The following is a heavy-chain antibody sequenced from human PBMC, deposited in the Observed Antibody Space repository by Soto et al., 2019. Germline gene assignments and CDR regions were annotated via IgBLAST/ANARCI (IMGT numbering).Heavy chain of an antibody. CDR1: GGTFSSYT. CDR3: AREKGYYGSGSYYNNGFDP. Sequence: ASVKVSCKASGGTFSSYTISWVRQAPGQGLEWMGRIIPILGIANYAQKFQGRVTITADKSTSTAYMELSSLRSEDTAVYYCAREKGYYGSGSYYNNGFDPWGQGTLVTVSS. J-gene: IGHJ5*02. CDR2: IIPILGIA. D-gene: IGHD3-10*01. V-gene: IGHV1-69*04.